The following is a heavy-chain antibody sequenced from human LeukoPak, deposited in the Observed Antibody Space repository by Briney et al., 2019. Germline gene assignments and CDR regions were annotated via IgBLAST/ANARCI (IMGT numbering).Heavy chain of an antibody. CDR1: GFTFSSYA. D-gene: IGHD3-10*01. CDR3: AKGYTWFGEFHFDY. CDR2: ISGSGGST. Sequence: PGGSLRLSCAASGFTFSSYAMSWVRQAPGKGLEWVSAISGSGGSTYYAGSVKGRFTISRDNSKNTLYLQMNSLRAEDTAVYYCAKGYTWFGEFHFDYWGQGTLVTVSS. J-gene: IGHJ4*02. V-gene: IGHV3-23*01.